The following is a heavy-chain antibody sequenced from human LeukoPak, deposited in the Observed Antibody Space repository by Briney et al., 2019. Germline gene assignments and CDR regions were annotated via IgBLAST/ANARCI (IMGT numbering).Heavy chain of an antibody. V-gene: IGHV3-74*01. D-gene: IGHD6-19*01. CDR1: GFTFISYW. CDR2: INSVVNST. CDR3: ARPWGSGWYFFDY. J-gene: IGHJ4*02. Sequence: GGSLRLSCTASGFTFISYWMHWVRQAPGKGLVGVSRINSVVNSTTYADSVKGRFTISRDNAKNTLYLQMNSLRGEDTAVYYCARPWGSGWYFFDYWGQRTLGTVSS.